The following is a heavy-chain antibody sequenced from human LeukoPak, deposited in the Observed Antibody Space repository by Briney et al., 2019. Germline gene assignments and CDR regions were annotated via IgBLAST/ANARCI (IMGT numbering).Heavy chain of an antibody. D-gene: IGHD6-25*01. V-gene: IGHV3-23*01. CDR2: ISGSGGST. CDR3: AKIRRSGVGPIDY. CDR1: GFTFSSYA. Sequence: PGGSLRLSCAASGFTFSSYAMSWVRQAPGKGLEWVSAISGSGGSTYYADSVKGRFTISRDNSKNTLYLQMNSLRAEDTAVYCCAKIRRSGVGPIDYWGQGTLVTVSS. J-gene: IGHJ4*02.